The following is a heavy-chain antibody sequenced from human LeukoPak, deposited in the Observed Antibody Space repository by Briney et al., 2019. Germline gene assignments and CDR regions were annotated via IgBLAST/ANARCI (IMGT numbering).Heavy chain of an antibody. V-gene: IGHV3-23*01. Sequence: PGGSLRLSCAASGFTFSSYAMSWVRQAPGKGLEWVSGISGSGASTYYADSVKGRFTISRDNAKNSLYLQMNSLRAEDTAAYYCAKYRNPDDYGDYVSFSPHAFDIWGQGTMVTVSS. CDR1: GFTFSSYA. CDR3: AKYRNPDDYGDYVSFSPHAFDI. D-gene: IGHD4-17*01. J-gene: IGHJ3*02. CDR2: ISGSGAST.